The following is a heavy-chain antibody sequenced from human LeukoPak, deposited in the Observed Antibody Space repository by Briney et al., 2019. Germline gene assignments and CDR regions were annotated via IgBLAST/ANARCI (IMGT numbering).Heavy chain of an antibody. V-gene: IGHV4-39*01. CDR3: ARRPKQPGFWSGYVDY. Sequence: PSETLSLTCTVSCRSIRSGSHTSDWIRQPPGKGLEYFGSIFYSRSTHSNRSLTRRGTISVQTSKNQSSLKLSSVTAADTAVYYCARRPKQPGFWSGYVDYWGQGILVTVSP. CDR1: CRSIRSGSHT. CDR2: IFYSRST. J-gene: IGHJ4*02. D-gene: IGHD3-3*01.